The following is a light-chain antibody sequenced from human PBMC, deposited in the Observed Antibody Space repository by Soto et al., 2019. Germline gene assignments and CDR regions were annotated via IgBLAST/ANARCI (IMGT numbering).Light chain of an antibody. CDR3: SSYTSRNTYV. CDR2: DVS. J-gene: IGLJ1*01. V-gene: IGLV2-14*01. CDR1: NSDVGGYNY. Sequence: QSVLTQPASVSGSPGQSITISCTGTNSDVGGYNYVSWYQQHPGKAPKLMIYDVSNRPSGVSDRFSDSKSGNTASLTISGLQAEDEADYHCSSYTSRNTYVFGTGTKLTVL.